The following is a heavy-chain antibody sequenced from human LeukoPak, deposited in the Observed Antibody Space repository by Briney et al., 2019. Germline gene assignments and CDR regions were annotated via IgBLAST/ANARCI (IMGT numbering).Heavy chain of an antibody. J-gene: IGHJ4*02. CDR2: INPDSGGT. V-gene: IGHV1-2*02. CDR1: GYTFINYY. D-gene: IGHD6-19*01. CDR3: ARERFYSSGSKSNRVDY. Sequence: ASVKVSCKASGYTFINYYIHWVRQAPGQGLEWMGWINPDSGGTNYGQNFQGRVTMTRDTAIKTAYMELSRLRSDDTAVYYCARERFYSSGSKSNRVDYWGQGTLVTVSS.